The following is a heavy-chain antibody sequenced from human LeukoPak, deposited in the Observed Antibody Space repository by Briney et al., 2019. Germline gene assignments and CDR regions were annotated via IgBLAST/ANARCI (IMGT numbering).Heavy chain of an antibody. D-gene: IGHD2-21*01. CDR3: AKGEGDY. CDR1: GGSISGYY. CDR2: IYDSGNT. V-gene: IGHV4-59*13. J-gene: IGHJ4*02. Sequence: SETLSLTCTVSGGSISGYYWSWIRQPPGKGLEWIGYIYDSGNTKYNPSLKNRVTISIDTSKNQFSLKLSSVTAADTAVYYCAKGEGDYWGQGTLVTVSS.